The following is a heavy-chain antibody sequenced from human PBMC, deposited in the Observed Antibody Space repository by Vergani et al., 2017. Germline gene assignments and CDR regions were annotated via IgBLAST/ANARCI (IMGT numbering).Heavy chain of an antibody. J-gene: IGHJ2*01. D-gene: IGHD2-2*02. CDR1: GFTFSSYS. Sequence: EVQLVESGGGLVKPGGSLRLSCAASGFTFSSYSMNWVRQAPGKGLEWVSSISSSSSYIYYADSVKGRFTISRDNAKNSLYLQMNSLRAEDTAVYYCARRLGYCSSTSCDNWYFDLWGRGTLVTVSS. V-gene: IGHV3-21*04. CDR3: ARRLGYCSSTSCDNWYFDL. CDR2: ISSSSSYI.